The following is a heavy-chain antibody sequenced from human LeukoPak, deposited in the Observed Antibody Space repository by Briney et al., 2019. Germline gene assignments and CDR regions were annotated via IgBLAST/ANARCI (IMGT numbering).Heavy chain of an antibody. CDR2: IKSDGSST. V-gene: IGHV3-74*01. Sequence: PGGSLRLSCAASGFTFSTFWMHWVRHAPGKGLVWVSHIKSDGSSTSYADSVKGRVTISRDNAKNTLYLQMNSLRAEDTAVYCCARDRGYSQDYWGQGTLVTVSS. J-gene: IGHJ4*02. CDR1: GFTFSTFW. D-gene: IGHD5-12*01. CDR3: ARDRGYSQDY.